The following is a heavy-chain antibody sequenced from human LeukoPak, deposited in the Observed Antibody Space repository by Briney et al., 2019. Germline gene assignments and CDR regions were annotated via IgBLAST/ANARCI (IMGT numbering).Heavy chain of an antibody. CDR2: ISYDGSNK. Sequence: GTSLRLSCAASGFTFRAYAMHRVRQAPGKGLEWVAVISYDGSNKYYADSVKGRFTISGDKSKDTLYLQMKSLRPEDTAVYYCARGPGPIAGAKNPFDIWGQGTMVTVSS. V-gene: IGHV3-30*01. J-gene: IGHJ3*02. CDR3: ARGPGPIAGAKNPFDI. CDR1: GFTFRAYA. D-gene: IGHD1-26*01.